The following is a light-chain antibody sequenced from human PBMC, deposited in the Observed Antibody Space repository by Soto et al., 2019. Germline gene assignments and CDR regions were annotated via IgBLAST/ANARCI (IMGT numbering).Light chain of an antibody. CDR1: SSNIGGNS. V-gene: IGLV1-51*01. CDR2: DDD. CDR3: GSWDSSLSAYV. J-gene: IGLJ1*01. Sequence: QSVMTQPPSVSAAPGQRVTISCSGSSSNIGGNSVSWYQQLPGTAPKLLIYDDDKRPSGIPDRFSGCKSGTSVTLGITGFQTGDEADYYCGSWDSSLSAYVFGTGTKVTVL.